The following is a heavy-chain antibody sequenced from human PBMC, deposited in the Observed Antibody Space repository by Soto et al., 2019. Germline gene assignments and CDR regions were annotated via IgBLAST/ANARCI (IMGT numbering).Heavy chain of an antibody. CDR2: INPSGGST. D-gene: IGHD5-12*01. V-gene: IGHV1-46*01. Sequence: QVQLVQSGAEVKKPGASVKVSCKASGYTFTSYYMYWVRQAPGQGLEWMGIINPSGGSTSYAQKFQRRFTRTRDTPTSTVYRELSSLRSEDTAVYYCARVEMATIKGNAFDIWGQGTMVTVSS. J-gene: IGHJ3*02. CDR3: ARVEMATIKGNAFDI. CDR1: GYTFTSYY.